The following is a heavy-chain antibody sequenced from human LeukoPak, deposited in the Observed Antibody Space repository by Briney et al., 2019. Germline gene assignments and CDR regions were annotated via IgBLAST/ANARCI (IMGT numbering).Heavy chain of an antibody. CDR2: IYHSGST. J-gene: IGHJ4*02. D-gene: IGHD5-18*01. Sequence: SGTLSLTCAVSGGSISNSNWWSWVRQPPGKGLEWIGEIYHSGSTNYNPSLKSRVTISVDKSKNQFSLKLSSVIAADTAVYYCVRAGGGYSYDYWGQGTLVTVSS. CDR1: GGSISNSNW. V-gene: IGHV4-4*02. CDR3: VRAGGGYSYDY.